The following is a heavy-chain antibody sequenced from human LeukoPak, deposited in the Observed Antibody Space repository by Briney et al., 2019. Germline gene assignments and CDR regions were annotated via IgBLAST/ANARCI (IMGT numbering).Heavy chain of an antibody. CDR3: ARGVAGTPWIDY. CDR2: IYTSGST. Sequence: SETLSLTCTVSGGSISSGSYYWSWIRQPAGKGLEWIGRIYTSGSTNYNPSLKSRVTISVDTSKNQFSLKLSSVTAADTAVYFCARGVAGTPWIDYWGQGTLVTVSS. V-gene: IGHV4-61*02. D-gene: IGHD6-19*01. J-gene: IGHJ4*02. CDR1: GGSISSGSYY.